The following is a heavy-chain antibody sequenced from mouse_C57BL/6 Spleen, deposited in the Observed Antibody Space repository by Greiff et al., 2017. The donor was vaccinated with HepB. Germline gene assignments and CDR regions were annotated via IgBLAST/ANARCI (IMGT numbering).Heavy chain of an antibody. CDR2: IDPEDGDT. J-gene: IGHJ3*01. V-gene: IGHV14-1*01. Sequence: EVQLQQSGAELVRPGASVKLSCTASGFNIKDYYMHWVKQRPEQGLEWIGRIDPEDGDTEYAPKFQGKATMTADTSSNTAYLQLSSLTSEDTAVYYCTTMEYDGYGFAYWGQGTLVTVSA. CDR1: GFNIKDYY. CDR3: TTMEYDGYGFAY. D-gene: IGHD2-3*01.